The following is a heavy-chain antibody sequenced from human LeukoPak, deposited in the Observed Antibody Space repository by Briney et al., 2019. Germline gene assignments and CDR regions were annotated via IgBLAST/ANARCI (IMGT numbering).Heavy chain of an antibody. J-gene: IGHJ4*02. CDR2: IYYSGST. D-gene: IGHD4-17*01. CDR3: ARRTTVTNFDY. CDR1: GFTFSSYSMN. V-gene: IGHV4-59*05. Sequence: GSLRLSCAASGFTFSSYSMNWVRQPPGKGLEWIGSIYYSGSTYYNPSLKSRVTISVDTSKNQFSLKLSSVTAADTAVYYCARRTTVTNFDYWGQGTLVTVSS.